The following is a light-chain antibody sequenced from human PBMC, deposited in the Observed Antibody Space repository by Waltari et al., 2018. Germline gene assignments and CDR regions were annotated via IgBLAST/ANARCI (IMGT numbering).Light chain of an antibody. J-gene: IGKJ1*01. CDR3: QQYGSSPRT. Sequence: CRASQSVSSNYLAWYQQKPGQAPRLLIYGASNRATGIPDRFSGSGSGTDFTFTISRLEPEDFAVYYCQQYGSSPRTFGQGTKVEIK. CDR2: GAS. V-gene: IGKV3-20*01. CDR1: QSVSSNY.